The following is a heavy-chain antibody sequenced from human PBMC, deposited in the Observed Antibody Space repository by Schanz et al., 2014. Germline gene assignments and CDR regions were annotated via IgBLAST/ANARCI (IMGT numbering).Heavy chain of an antibody. Sequence: QVQLVQSGGGVVQPGGSLRLSCAASGFTFTSYSMHWVRQAPGRGLEWVAFIRYDGSNKYYADSVRGRITIARDDYKNTLYLQMNSLRPEDTAVYDCAKKDRNHNSDYVFWGQGTLVTVSS. J-gene: IGHJ4*02. CDR3: AKKDRNHNSDYVF. D-gene: IGHD3-22*01. V-gene: IGHV3-30*02. CDR1: GFTFTSYS. CDR2: IRYDGSNK.